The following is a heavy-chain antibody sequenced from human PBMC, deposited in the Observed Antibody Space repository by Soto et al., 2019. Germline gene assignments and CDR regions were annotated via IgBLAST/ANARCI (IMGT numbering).Heavy chain of an antibody. D-gene: IGHD1-7*01. V-gene: IGHV1-3*01. Sequence: GASVKVSCKASGYTFTSYAMHWVRQAPGQRLEWMGWINAGNGNTKYSQKFQGRVTITRDTSASTAYMELSSLRSEDTAVYYCARLTGTTTSCFDPWGQGTLVTVSS. J-gene: IGHJ5*02. CDR1: GYTFTSYA. CDR2: INAGNGNT. CDR3: ARLTGTTTSCFDP.